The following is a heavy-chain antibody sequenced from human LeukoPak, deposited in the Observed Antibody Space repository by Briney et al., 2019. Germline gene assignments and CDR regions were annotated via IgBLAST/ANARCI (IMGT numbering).Heavy chain of an antibody. J-gene: IGHJ4*02. Sequence: PGGSLRLSCAASGFTFSSYGTSWVRQAPGKGLEWVSSIISSGGVTYYADSVKGRFTISRDNSKNTVYLQMDSLRAEDSAVYYCAKNAGYSYGLYYFDYWGQGTLVTVSS. CDR1: GFTFSSYG. CDR3: AKNAGYSYGLYYFDY. CDR2: IISSGGVT. D-gene: IGHD5-18*01. V-gene: IGHV3-23*01.